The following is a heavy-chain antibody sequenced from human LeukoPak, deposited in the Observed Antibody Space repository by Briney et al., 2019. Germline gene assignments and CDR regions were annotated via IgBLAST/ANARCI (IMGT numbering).Heavy chain of an antibody. D-gene: IGHD6-19*01. CDR2: INHSGST. Sequence: SETLSLTCAVYGGSFSGYYWSWIRQPPGKGLEWIGEINHSGSTNYNPSLKSRVTISVDTSKNQFSLKLSSVTAADMAVYYCARPIYSSGWYYFDYWGQGTLVTVSS. J-gene: IGHJ4*02. V-gene: IGHV4-34*01. CDR1: GGSFSGYY. CDR3: ARPIYSSGWYYFDY.